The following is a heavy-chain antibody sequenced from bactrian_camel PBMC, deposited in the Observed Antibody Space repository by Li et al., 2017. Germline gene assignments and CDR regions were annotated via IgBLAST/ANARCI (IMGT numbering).Heavy chain of an antibody. Sequence: HVQLVESGGGSVQSGGSMRVSCEASGNTVGPMCMGWFRQVPGKEREGVAGTDSTGTTTYADAVKGRFTISQDSAKRIMYLRMTNLKPEDTAMYYCAAGIRMVACPLRVPGPFGFWGQGTQVTVS. J-gene: IGHJ6*01. CDR3: AAGIRMVACPLRVPGPFGF. CDR2: TDSTGTT. CDR1: GNTVGPMC. V-gene: IGHV3S53*01.